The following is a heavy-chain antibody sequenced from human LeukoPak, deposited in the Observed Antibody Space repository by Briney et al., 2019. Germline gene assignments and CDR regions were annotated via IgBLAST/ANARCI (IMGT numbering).Heavy chain of an antibody. CDR3: ARGPDSGSYYFDY. Sequence: ASVKVSCKASGYTFTSYAMHWVRQAPGQRLEWMGWINAGNGNTKYSQKFQGRVTITRNTSASTAYMELSSLRSEDTAVYYCARGPDSGSYYFDYWGQGTLVTVSS. CDR2: INAGNGNT. J-gene: IGHJ4*02. D-gene: IGHD1-26*01. V-gene: IGHV1-3*01. CDR1: GYTFTSYA.